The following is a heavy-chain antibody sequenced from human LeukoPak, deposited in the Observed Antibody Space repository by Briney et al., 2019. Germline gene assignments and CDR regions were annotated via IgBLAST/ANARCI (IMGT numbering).Heavy chain of an antibody. Sequence: PSETLSLTCTVSGGSTSSGSYYWSWIRQPAGKGLEWIGRIYTSGSTNYNPSLKSRVTISVDTSKNQFSLKLSSVTAADTAVYYRARDGSYCGGDCYESWGQGTLVTVSS. CDR1: GGSTSSGSYY. J-gene: IGHJ4*02. CDR3: ARDGSYCGGDCYES. D-gene: IGHD2-21*02. CDR2: IYTSGST. V-gene: IGHV4-61*02.